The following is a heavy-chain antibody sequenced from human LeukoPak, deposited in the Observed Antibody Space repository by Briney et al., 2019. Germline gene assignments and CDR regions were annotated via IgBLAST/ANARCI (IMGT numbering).Heavy chain of an antibody. CDR1: GFTFNSYA. V-gene: IGHV3-23*01. CDR3: AKTIHSDFWRGYYSYFGY. CDR2: ISGSGDNT. D-gene: IGHD3-3*01. J-gene: IGHJ4*02. Sequence: GGSLRLSCEASGFTFNSYAMNWVRQAPGKGLEWLSMISGSGDNTYYADSVKGRFTISRDNSKNTLYLQMSSLGAGDTAIYYCAKTIHSDFWRGYYSYFGYWGRGTLVTVSS.